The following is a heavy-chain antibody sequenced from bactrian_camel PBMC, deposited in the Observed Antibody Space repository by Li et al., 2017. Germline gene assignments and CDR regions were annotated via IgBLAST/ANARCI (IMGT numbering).Heavy chain of an antibody. D-gene: IGHD2*01. CDR2: IDSSGTT. V-gene: IGHV3S55*01. Sequence: HVQLVESGGDSVQAGGALRLSCAASGYIGGGTSYGWFRQGPGKDREGVAAIDSSGTTFYADSVKGRFIISKDNGKATLYLQMNSLKVEDSAMYYCAAGVLPSYDGGQCDYYNSRTQGTQVTVS. J-gene: IGHJ4*01. CDR1: GYIGGGTS.